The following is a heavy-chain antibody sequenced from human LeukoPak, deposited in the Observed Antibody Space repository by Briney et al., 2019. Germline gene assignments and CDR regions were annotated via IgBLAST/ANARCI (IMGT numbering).Heavy chain of an antibody. D-gene: IGHD2-8*01. J-gene: IGHJ3*02. CDR3: VRADYNGGNPGSFDI. CDR2: IYYSGST. V-gene: IGHV4-30-4*07. CDR1: GGSISSGGYS. Sequence: PSQTLSLTCAVSGGSISSGGYSWSWIRQPPGKGLEWIGYIYYSGSTYYNPSLKSRVTISVDTSKNQFSLKLSSVTAADTAVYYCVRADYNGGNPGSFDIWGRGTMVTVSS.